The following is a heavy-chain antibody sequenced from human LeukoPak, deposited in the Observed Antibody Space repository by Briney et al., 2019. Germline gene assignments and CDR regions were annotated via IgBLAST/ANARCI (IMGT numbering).Heavy chain of an antibody. Sequence: PGGSLRLSCAASGFTFSSYWMTWVRQAPGRGLEWVATIKEDGSDKYYVNSVKGRFTISRDNAKNSLSLQMDSLRAEDTAVYYCARGGLWGGDYWGQGTLVTVSS. V-gene: IGHV3-7*01. CDR2: IKEDGSDK. D-gene: IGHD3-16*01. J-gene: IGHJ4*02. CDR3: ARGGLWGGDY. CDR1: GFTFSSYW.